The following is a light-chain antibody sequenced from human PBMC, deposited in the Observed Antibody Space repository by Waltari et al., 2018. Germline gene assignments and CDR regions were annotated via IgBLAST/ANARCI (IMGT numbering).Light chain of an antibody. CDR1: SSDIGTYDY. J-gene: IGLJ3*02. CDR2: DVR. CDR3: SSYTSSTTWV. V-gene: IGLV2-14*01. Sequence: QSALTQAASVSASPGQSITISCTGTSSDIGTYDYVSWFQQYPGRAPKLMIYDVRNRPLGVSIRFSGSKSGITASLRISGLLAEDEAYYYCSSYTSSTTWVFGGGTKLTVL.